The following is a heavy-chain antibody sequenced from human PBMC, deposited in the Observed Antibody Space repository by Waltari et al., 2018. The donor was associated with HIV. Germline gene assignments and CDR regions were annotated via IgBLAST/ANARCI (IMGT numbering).Heavy chain of an antibody. V-gene: IGHV3-23*01. CDR1: GFLFSSYA. Sequence: VQLLESGGGLVQPGGSLILSCAASGFLFSSYAMCWVRQAQGKGLEWVSAISGSGGSTYYADSVKGRFTISRDNSKNTLYLQMNSLRAEDTAVYYCAKGCGSGYYYYGMDVWGQGTTVTVSS. CDR2: ISGSGGST. J-gene: IGHJ6*02. CDR3: AKGCGSGYYYYGMDV. D-gene: IGHD2-21*01.